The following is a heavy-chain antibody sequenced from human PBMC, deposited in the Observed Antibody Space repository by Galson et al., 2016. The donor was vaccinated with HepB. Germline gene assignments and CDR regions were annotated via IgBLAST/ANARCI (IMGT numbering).Heavy chain of an antibody. V-gene: IGHV4-31*03. CDR1: GGSIRSTYH. Sequence: TLSLTCTVSGGSIRSTYHWSWIRHRPGKGLEWIGYIYSKGSTYYNPSFKSRLTISIDTSKNQFSLNLTSVTAADTAFYYCARGDYGMDVWGQGILVTVSS. CDR3: ARGDYGMDV. J-gene: IGHJ6*02. CDR2: IYSKGST.